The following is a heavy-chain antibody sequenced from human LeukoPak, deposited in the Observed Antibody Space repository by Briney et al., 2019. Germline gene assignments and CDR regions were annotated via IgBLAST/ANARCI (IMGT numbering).Heavy chain of an antibody. CDR2: ISYDATNK. CDR1: GFTFSSSD. Sequence: PGGSLRLSCAASGFTFSSSDMHWVRQAPGKGLEWVAVISYDATNKYYADSVKGRFTLSRDNSKNTLYLQMNSLRAEDTAVYYCAKVGGVAVAGDFDYWGQGTLVTVSS. CDR3: AKVGGVAVAGDFDY. V-gene: IGHV3-30*18. D-gene: IGHD6-19*01. J-gene: IGHJ4*02.